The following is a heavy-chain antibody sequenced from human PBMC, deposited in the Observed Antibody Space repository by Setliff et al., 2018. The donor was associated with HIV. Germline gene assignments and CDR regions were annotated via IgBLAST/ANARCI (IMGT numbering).Heavy chain of an antibody. CDR1: GGSINSHH. Sequence: SETLSLTCTVSGGSINSHHWNWIRQHPGKELEWIGSTYYTGSTAYNPSLKSRVTISLDTSKTHFSLKLSSVTAADTAVYYCARSPGFWYFDLWGPGTLVTVSS. CDR2: TYYTGST. CDR3: ARSPGFWYFDL. V-gene: IGHV4-59*11. J-gene: IGHJ2*01.